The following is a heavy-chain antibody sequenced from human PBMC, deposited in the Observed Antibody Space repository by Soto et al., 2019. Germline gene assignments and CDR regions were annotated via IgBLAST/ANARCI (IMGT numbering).Heavy chain of an antibody. Sequence: GGSPRLSCAASGFTFSSYGMHWVRQAPGKGLEWVAVIWYDGSNKYYADSVKGRFTISRDNSKNTLYLQMNSLRAEDTAVYYCARGDYYDSSGYSVVWGQGTLVTVSS. CDR3: ARGDYYDSSGYSVV. CDR1: GFTFSSYG. CDR2: IWYDGSNK. J-gene: IGHJ4*02. D-gene: IGHD3-22*01. V-gene: IGHV3-33*01.